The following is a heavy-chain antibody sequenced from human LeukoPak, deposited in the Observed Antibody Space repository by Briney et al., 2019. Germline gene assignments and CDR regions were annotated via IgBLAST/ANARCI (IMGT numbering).Heavy chain of an antibody. CDR3: GRWRTTFDP. V-gene: IGHV3-7*01. D-gene: IGHD4-23*01. CDR1: GFTFSSSS. J-gene: IGHJ5*02. CDR2: IKHDGNEK. Sequence: GGSLRLSCAASGFTFSSSSMSWVRQAPGKGLEWVANIKHDGNEKYYVDSVKGRFTISRDNAKNSLYLQMNRLRAEDTAVYYCGRWRTTFDPWGQGTLVTVSS.